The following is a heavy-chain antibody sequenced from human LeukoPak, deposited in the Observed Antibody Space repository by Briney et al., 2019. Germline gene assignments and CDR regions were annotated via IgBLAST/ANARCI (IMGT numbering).Heavy chain of an antibody. CDR3: ASLLRTPGRIAASGTSPDY. J-gene: IGHJ4*02. CDR1: GGSISSGGYY. D-gene: IGHD6-13*01. CDR2: IYYSGST. V-gene: IGHV4-31*03. Sequence: SQTLSLTCTVSGGSISSGGYYWTWIRQHPGKGLEWIGYIYYSGSTYYNPSLKSRVTISVDTSKNQFSLILNSVTAADTAVYYCASLLRTPGRIAASGTSPDYWGQGTLVTVSS.